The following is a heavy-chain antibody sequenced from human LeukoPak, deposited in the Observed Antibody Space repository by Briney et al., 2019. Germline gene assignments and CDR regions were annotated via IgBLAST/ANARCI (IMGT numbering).Heavy chain of an antibody. Sequence: GGSLGLSCAASGFTSSTYWMNWVRQAPGKGLEWVANIKQDGSEEYYVDSVKGRFTISRDNAKNSLYLQMNSLRAEDTAVYYCAREEEYYDILTGNYYYFDYWGRGTLVTVSS. CDR1: GFTSSTYW. J-gene: IGHJ4*02. D-gene: IGHD3-9*01. CDR3: AREEEYYDILTGNYYYFDY. V-gene: IGHV3-7*04. CDR2: IKQDGSEE.